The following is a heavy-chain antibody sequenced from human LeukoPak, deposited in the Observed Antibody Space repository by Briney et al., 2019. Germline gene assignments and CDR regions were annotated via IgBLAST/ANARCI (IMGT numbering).Heavy chain of an antibody. CDR3: ARDSEGLQYGYYYYMDV. D-gene: IGHD4-11*01. CDR2: INPNSGGT. Sequence: GASVKVSCKASGYTFTGYYMHWVRQAPGQGLEWMGWINPNSGGTNYAQKFQGRVTMTRDTSISTAYMELSRLRSDDTAIYYCARDSEGLQYGYYYYMDVWGKGTTVTVSS. CDR1: GYTFTGYY. J-gene: IGHJ6*03. V-gene: IGHV1-2*02.